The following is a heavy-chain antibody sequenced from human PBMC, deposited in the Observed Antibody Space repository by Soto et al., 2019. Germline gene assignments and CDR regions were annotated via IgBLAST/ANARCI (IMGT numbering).Heavy chain of an antibody. V-gene: IGHV3-21*01. CDR3: ARSSVEWSYFDY. CDR1: GFTFSSYS. J-gene: IGHJ4*02. D-gene: IGHD3-3*01. Sequence: GGSLRLSCAASGFTFSSYSMNWGRQAPGKGLEWVSSISSRSSYMYYADSVKGRFTISRDNAKNSLYLQMNSLRAEDTAVYYCARSSVEWSYFDYWGQGTLVTVSS. CDR2: ISSRSSYM.